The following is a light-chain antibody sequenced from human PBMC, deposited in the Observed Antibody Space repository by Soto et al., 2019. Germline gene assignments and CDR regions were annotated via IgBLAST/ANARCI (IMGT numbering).Light chain of an antibody. CDR3: QHYPSPPFT. CDR2: GAS. J-gene: IGKJ5*01. V-gene: IGKV3-20*01. CDR1: QSVSSSY. Sequence: IVLTQSPGTLSLSPGERATLSCRASQSVSSSYLAWNQQKPGQAPRLLIYGASSSATGIPDRFSGSGSGTDFTLTISRLATEDFAVYYCQHYPSPPFTVGQGTRLEI.